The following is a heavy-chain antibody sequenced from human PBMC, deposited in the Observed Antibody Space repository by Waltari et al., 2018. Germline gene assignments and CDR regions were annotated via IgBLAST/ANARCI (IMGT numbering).Heavy chain of an antibody. Sequence: QVQLQQWGAGLLKPSETLSLTCAVYGVSFSGYYWSWIRQPPGKGLEWIGEINHSGSTNYNPSLKCRVTISVDTSKNQFSLKLSSVTAADTAVYYCARVSGYCSGGSCAGWGQGTLVTVSS. CDR1: GVSFSGYY. V-gene: IGHV4-34*01. J-gene: IGHJ4*02. D-gene: IGHD2-15*01. CDR2: INHSGST. CDR3: ARVSGYCSGGSCAG.